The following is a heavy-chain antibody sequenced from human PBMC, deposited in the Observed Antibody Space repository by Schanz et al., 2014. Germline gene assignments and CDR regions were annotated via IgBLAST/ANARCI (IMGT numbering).Heavy chain of an antibody. CDR1: GFTVSSDH. CDR3: ARPRFDYGEVDY. J-gene: IGHJ4*02. D-gene: IGHD4-17*01. V-gene: IGHV3-66*04. Sequence: EVQLVESGGGFVQPGGSLGLSCVVSGFTVSSDHMSWVRQAPGKGLEWVSTISASGGSTYYADSVKGRFTISRDRFQNTLYLRMSSLRAEDTAVYYCARPRFDYGEVDYWGQGTLVTVSS. CDR2: ISASGGST.